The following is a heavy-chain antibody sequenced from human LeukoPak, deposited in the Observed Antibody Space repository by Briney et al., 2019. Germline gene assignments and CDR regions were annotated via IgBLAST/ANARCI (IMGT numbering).Heavy chain of an antibody. CDR1: GFTFSGHW. Sequence: GGSLRLSCAASGFTFSGHWMTWVRQAPGKGLQWVASIRQDGSVKYYVDSVQGRFITSRDNAMNSLYLQMNSLRAEDTAVYYCARWSHDSFGYYWISSWGQGTLVTVSS. J-gene: IGHJ5*02. CDR3: ARWSHDSFGYYWISS. D-gene: IGHD3-22*01. CDR2: IRQDGSVK. V-gene: IGHV3-7*01.